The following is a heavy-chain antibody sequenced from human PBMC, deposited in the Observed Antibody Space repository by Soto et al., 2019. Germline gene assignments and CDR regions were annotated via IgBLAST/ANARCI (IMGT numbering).Heavy chain of an antibody. V-gene: IGHV4-34*01. J-gene: IGHJ6*02. CDR3: ARGFGYYYYGMDV. D-gene: IGHD3-16*01. CDR2: INHSGST. Sequence: SETLSLTCAVYGGSLSGYYWSWIRQHPGKGLEWIGEINHSGSTNYNPSLKSRVTISVDTSKNQFSLKLSSVTAADTAVYYCARGFGYYYYGMDVWGQGTTVTVSS. CDR1: GGSLSGYY.